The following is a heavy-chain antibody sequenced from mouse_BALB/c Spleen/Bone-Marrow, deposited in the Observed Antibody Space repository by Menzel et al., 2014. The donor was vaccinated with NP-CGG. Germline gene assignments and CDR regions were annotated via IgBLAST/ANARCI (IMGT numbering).Heavy chain of an antibody. CDR1: GYNFTSYW. Sequence: QVQLQQSGAERVKPGTSVTLSCKASGYNFTSYWVNWVKLRPGQGLEWIGDIYPVSASTNYNEKFRSKATLTVDTSSSTAYMQLSNLASDDSALYYCASGAYCAMDYWGQGTSVTVSS. CDR2: IYPVSAST. J-gene: IGHJ4*01. CDR3: ASGAYCAMDY. V-gene: IGHV1-55*01.